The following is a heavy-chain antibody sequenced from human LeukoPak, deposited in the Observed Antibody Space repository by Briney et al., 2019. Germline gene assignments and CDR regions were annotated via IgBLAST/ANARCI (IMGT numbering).Heavy chain of an antibody. D-gene: IGHD3-22*01. CDR2: ISGSGGST. CDR1: GVTFSSYA. J-gene: IGHJ4*02. Sequence: GGSLRLSCAASGVTFSSYAMSWVREAPGKGLEWVSAISGSGGSTYYADSVKGRFTISRDNSKNTLYLQMNSLRAEDTAVYYCAKDYYDSSGYYRNDYWGQGTLVTVSS. CDR3: AKDYYDSSGYYRNDY. V-gene: IGHV3-23*01.